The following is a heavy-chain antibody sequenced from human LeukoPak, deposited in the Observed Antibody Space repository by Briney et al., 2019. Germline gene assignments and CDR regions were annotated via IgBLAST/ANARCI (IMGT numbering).Heavy chain of an antibody. CDR1: GFTFSDYY. V-gene: IGHV3-11*04. CDR2: ITSGGSTI. J-gene: IGHJ3*02. Sequence: GGSLRLSCAASGFTFSDYYMSWIRQAPGQGLQWVSYITSGGSTIYGAASVKGRFTISRDNAKNSLYLQMNSLRAEDTAVYYCARDILGATGVGAFDMWGQGTMVTVSS. D-gene: IGHD1-26*01. CDR3: ARDILGATGVGAFDM.